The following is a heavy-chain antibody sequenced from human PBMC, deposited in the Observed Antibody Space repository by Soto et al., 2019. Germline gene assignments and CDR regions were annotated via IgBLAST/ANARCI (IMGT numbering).Heavy chain of an antibody. CDR1: GFTFSTNV. J-gene: IGHJ4*02. V-gene: IGHV3-30-3*01. CDR3: ALDKISGHPDYFDD. Sequence: VQLVESGGDMVQPGGSLRLSCVASGFTFSTNVLHWVRQAPGKGPEWVAVMSPDGNIKIYTDAVKGRFTISRDNSRNTLFLEMNSLRREDTAIYYCALDKISGHPDYFDDWGQGTLVTVSS. D-gene: IGHD1-1*01. CDR2: MSPDGNIK.